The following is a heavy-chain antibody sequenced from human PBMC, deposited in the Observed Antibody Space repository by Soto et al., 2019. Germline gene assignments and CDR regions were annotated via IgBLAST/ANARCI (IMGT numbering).Heavy chain of an antibody. CDR2: ISYDGSNK. CDR3: ARGGYDSPYGMDV. V-gene: IGHV3-30-3*01. J-gene: IGHJ6*02. CDR1: GFTFSSYA. D-gene: IGHD5-12*01. Sequence: QVQLVESGGGVVQPGRSLRLSCAASGFTFSSYAMHWVRQAPGKGLEWVAVISYDGSNKYYADSVKSRFTISRDNSKNTLYLQMNSLRAEDTAVYYCARGGYDSPYGMDVWGQGTTVTVSS.